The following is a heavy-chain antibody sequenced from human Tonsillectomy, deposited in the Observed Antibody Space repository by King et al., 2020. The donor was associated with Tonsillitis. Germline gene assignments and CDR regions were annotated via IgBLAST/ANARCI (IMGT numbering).Heavy chain of an antibody. CDR1: GGSFSGYY. Sequence: VQLQQWGAGLLKPSETLSLTCAVYGGSFSGYYWSWIRQPPGKGLEWIGEINHSGSTNYNPSLKSRVTVSVDTAKNQFSLKLSSVTAADTAVYYCARRTRSDTAMVTFAYWGQGTLVTVSS. CDR2: INHSGST. D-gene: IGHD5-18*01. CDR3: ARRTRSDTAMVTFAY. V-gene: IGHV4-34*01. J-gene: IGHJ4*02.